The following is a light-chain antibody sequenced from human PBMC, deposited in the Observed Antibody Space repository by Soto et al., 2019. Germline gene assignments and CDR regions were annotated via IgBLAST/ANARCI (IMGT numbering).Light chain of an antibody. V-gene: IGLV1-40*01. CDR1: SSNIVAGYD. Sequence: QAVLTQPPSVSGAPGQRVTISCTGSSSNIVAGYDVHWYQQLPGTAPKLLIYANSNRPSGVPDRFSGSKSGTSASLAITGLQAEDEADYYCQSYDNSLSGPGVFGGGTKLTVL. CDR3: QSYDNSLSGPGV. J-gene: IGLJ3*02. CDR2: ANS.